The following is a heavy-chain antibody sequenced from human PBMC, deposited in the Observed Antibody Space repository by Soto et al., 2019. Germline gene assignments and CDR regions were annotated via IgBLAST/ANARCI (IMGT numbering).Heavy chain of an antibody. Sequence: QVQLVRSGAEVKKPGSSVKISCKASGGTFSSYAISWVRQAPGQGLEWMGGIIPIFGTANYAQKFQGRVTITADESTSTAYMELSSLRSEDTAVYYCARDLDYYDSSGRDYYYGMDVWGQGTTVTVSS. D-gene: IGHD3-22*01. J-gene: IGHJ6*02. CDR1: GGTFSSYA. CDR3: ARDLDYYDSSGRDYYYGMDV. CDR2: IIPIFGTA. V-gene: IGHV1-69*01.